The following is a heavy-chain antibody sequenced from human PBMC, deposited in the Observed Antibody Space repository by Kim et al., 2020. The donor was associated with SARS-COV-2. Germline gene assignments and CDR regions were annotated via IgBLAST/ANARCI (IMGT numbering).Heavy chain of an antibody. CDR2: INTNTGNP. CDR1: GYTFTSYA. D-gene: IGHD6-13*01. Sequence: ASVKVSCKASGYTFTSYAMNWVRQAPGQGLEWMGWINTNTGNPTYAQGFTGRFVFSLDTSVSTAYLQISSLKAEDTAVYYCARDLELAGIYYYYYMDVWGKGTTVTVSS. CDR3: ARDLELAGIYYYYYMDV. J-gene: IGHJ6*03. V-gene: IGHV7-4-1*02.